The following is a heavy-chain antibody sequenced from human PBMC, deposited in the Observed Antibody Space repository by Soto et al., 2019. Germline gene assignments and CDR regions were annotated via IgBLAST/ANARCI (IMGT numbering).Heavy chain of an antibody. V-gene: IGHV1-18*01. Sequence: QVQLVQSGAEVKKPGASVKVSCTTSGYTFTLFGITWVRQAPGQGLEWMGWISPYNGDTKYAEKLEGRVTLTTDTSTDTADRERTSLTSDDTAEYNRARGGQNRYFDYWGQGTLGTVAS. J-gene: IGHJ4*02. CDR3: ARGGQNRYFDY. CDR1: GYTFTLFG. CDR2: ISPYNGDT. D-gene: IGHD3-16*01.